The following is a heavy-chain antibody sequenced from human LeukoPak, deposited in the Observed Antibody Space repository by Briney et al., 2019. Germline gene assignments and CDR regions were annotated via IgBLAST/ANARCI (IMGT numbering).Heavy chain of an antibody. CDR1: GYTFTGYY. Sequence: ASVKVSCKASGYTFTGYYMHWVRQAPGQGLEWMGWINPNSGGTNCAQKFQGRVTMTRDTSISTAYMELSRLRSDDTAVYYCARSRTILYYYGMDVWGQGTTVTVSS. J-gene: IGHJ6*02. CDR2: INPNSGGT. D-gene: IGHD1-7*01. CDR3: ARSRTILYYYGMDV. V-gene: IGHV1-2*02.